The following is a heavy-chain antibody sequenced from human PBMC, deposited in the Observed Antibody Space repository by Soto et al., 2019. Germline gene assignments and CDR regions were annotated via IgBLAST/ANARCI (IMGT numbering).Heavy chain of an antibody. CDR1: GGSISRYF. CDR2: IYYSGST. Sequence: QVQLQESGPGLVKPSETLSLTCTVSGGSISRYFWSWIRQPPGKGLQWIGHIYYSGSTDYNPSLKSRVAISVDASKTHFSLRLNSVTAADAAVYSCATYDSPYYYMDVWGKGTTVTVSS. D-gene: IGHD3-16*01. V-gene: IGHV4-59*13. CDR3: ATYDSPYYYMDV. J-gene: IGHJ6*03.